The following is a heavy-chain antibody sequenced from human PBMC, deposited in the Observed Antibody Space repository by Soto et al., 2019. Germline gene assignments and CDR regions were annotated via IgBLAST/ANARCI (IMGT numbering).Heavy chain of an antibody. Sequence: QVQLQESGPGLVKPSETLSLTCTVSGGSMSNYYWTWIRQPPGKGLEWIGHIYYSGDTTYNPSLTGRVTISVDTAKNQFSLKLNSVTAADTAMYYCVRDQFGNILYWGQGALVTVSS. J-gene: IGHJ4*02. CDR1: GGSMSNYY. V-gene: IGHV4-59*01. CDR3: VRDQFGNILY. D-gene: IGHD3-10*01. CDR2: IYYSGDT.